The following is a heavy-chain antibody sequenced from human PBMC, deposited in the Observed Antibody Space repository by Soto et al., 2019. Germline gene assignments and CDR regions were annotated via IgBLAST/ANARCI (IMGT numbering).Heavy chain of an antibody. Sequence: QVQLVQSGAEVKKPGSSVKVSCKASGGTFSSYTISWVRQAPGQGLVWMGRIIPILGIANYAQKFQGRVTITADKSTSTAYMELSSLRSEDTAVYYCATVEMATITLFDYWGQGTLVTVSS. CDR2: IIPILGIA. V-gene: IGHV1-69*02. CDR3: ATVEMATITLFDY. J-gene: IGHJ4*02. D-gene: IGHD5-12*01. CDR1: GGTFSSYT.